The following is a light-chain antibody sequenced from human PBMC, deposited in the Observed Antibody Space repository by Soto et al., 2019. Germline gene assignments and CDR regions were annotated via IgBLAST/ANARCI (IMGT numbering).Light chain of an antibody. CDR3: SSYTSRITLVV. Sequence: QSALTQPASVSGSPGQSSTISCTGTTSDVGGYNYVSWYQQHPGKAPKLMIYEVSNRPSGVSNRFSGSKSGNTASLTISGLQAEDEADYYCSSYTSRITLVVFGGGTKLTVL. CDR1: TSDVGGYNY. J-gene: IGLJ2*01. V-gene: IGLV2-14*01. CDR2: EVS.